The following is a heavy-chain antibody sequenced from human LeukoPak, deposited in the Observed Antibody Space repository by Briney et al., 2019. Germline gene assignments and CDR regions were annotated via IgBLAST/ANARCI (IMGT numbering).Heavy chain of an antibody. D-gene: IGHD4-11*01. V-gene: IGHV1-2*02. CDR2: INPNSGET. CDR1: GYTFSDYY. J-gene: IGHJ4*02. Sequence: ASLKVSCKTSGYTFSDYYIHWVRQAPRQGLEWIGWINPNSGETKSAQKCQGRVSMTGDTSISAAYMELRRVTSDDTAVYYCARDRDYSNTERGFDYWGQGTLVTVSS. CDR3: ARDRDYSNTERGFDY.